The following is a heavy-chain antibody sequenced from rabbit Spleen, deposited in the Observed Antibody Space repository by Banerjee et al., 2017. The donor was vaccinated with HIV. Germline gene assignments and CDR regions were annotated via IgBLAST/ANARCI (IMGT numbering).Heavy chain of an antibody. CDR2: IAGGGSGFT. V-gene: IGHV1S40*01. J-gene: IGHJ6*01. Sequence: QSLEESGGDLVKPGGTLTLTCTASGVSFSSNDYMCWVRQAPGKGLEWISCIAGGGSGFTYSAAWAPGRFPISKTSSAPVTLHMTSLTVADTATYFCARDTGSSFSSYGLDLWGPGTLVTVS. CDR1: GVSFSSNDY. CDR3: ARDTGSSFSSYGLDL. D-gene: IGHD8-1*01.